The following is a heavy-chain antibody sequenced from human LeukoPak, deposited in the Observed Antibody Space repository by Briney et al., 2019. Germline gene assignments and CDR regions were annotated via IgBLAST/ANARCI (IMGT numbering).Heavy chain of an antibody. Sequence: GGSLRLSCAASGFTFSSYSMNWVRQAPGKGLEWVSYISSSSSTIYYTDSVKGRFTISRDNAKNSLYLQMNSLRAEDTAVYYCAKDRDYGDGRFDPWGQGTLVTVSS. V-gene: IGHV3-48*01. CDR2: ISSSSSTI. D-gene: IGHD4-17*01. J-gene: IGHJ5*02. CDR1: GFTFSSYS. CDR3: AKDRDYGDGRFDP.